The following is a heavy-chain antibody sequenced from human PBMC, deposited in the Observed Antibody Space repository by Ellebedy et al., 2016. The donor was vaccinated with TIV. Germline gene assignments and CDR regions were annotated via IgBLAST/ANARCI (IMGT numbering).Heavy chain of an antibody. CDR1: GIIVSDYF. CDR3: ARDPGGGGDFGDNWFDP. J-gene: IGHJ5*02. CDR2: LYPDAKT. D-gene: IGHD2-21*01. Sequence: GESLKISCEASGIIVSDYFMNWVRQAPGKGLDWVLVLYPDAKTNYTDSVNGRFIVSRDSSKNTLYPQMNSLTAEDTAVYYCARDPGGGGDFGDNWFDPWGQGTLVTVSS. V-gene: IGHV3-66*01.